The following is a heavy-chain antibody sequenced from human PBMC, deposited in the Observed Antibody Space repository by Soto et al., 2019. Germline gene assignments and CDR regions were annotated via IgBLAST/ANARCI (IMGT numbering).Heavy chain of an antibody. V-gene: IGHV1-58*01. D-gene: IGHD4-17*01. CDR1: GFTFTSSA. Sequence: ASVKVSCKASGFTFTSSAVQWVRQARGQRLEWIGWIVVGSGNTNYAQKFQERVTITRDMSTSTAYMELSSLRSEDTAVYYCAAVTRGVTKVTKAVNAFDIWGQGTMVTVSS. CDR2: IVVGSGNT. CDR3: AAVTRGVTKVTKAVNAFDI. J-gene: IGHJ3*02.